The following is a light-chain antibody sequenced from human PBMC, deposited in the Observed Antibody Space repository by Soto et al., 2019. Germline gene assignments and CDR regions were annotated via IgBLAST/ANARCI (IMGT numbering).Light chain of an antibody. CDR1: QSVSSSY. CDR2: GAS. J-gene: IGKJ5*01. V-gene: IGKV3-20*01. CDR3: QHFGGTTFT. Sequence: EIVLTQSPGTLSLSPGEGATPSCRASQSVSSSYIAWYQQRPGQTPSLLIYGASTRATGIPDRFSGSESGTHFTLTISRLEPGDFAVYYCQHFGGTTFTFGQGTRLEIK.